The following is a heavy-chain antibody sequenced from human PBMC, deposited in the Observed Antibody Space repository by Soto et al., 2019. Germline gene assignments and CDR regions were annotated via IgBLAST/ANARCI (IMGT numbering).Heavy chain of an antibody. Sequence: ASVKVSWKASGYTFTDYYVHWVRQAPGQGLEWMGWVNPNGGATYYAQSFQGGVTMTWDTSITTAFMEVSRLRSDDTAVYYCARVRDYSNSMDVWGQGTTVTVSS. V-gene: IGHV1-2*02. CDR2: VNPNGGAT. CDR1: GYTFTDYY. J-gene: IGHJ6*02. D-gene: IGHD4-4*01. CDR3: ARVRDYSNSMDV.